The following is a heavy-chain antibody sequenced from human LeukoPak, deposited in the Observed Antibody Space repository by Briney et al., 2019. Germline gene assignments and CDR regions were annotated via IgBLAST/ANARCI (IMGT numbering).Heavy chain of an antibody. J-gene: IGHJ4*02. V-gene: IGHV3-15*01. D-gene: IGHD6-19*01. CDR1: GFTFSSYA. Sequence: GGSLRLSCAASGFTFSSYAMSWVRQAPEKGPEWVGRTKSKTDGGATDYAAPVKGRFTISRDDSKNTLYLQMNSLRTEDTAVYYCTTPGIAVAGTRGSANYWGQGTLVTVSS. CDR2: TKSKTDGGAT. CDR3: TTPGIAVAGTRGSANY.